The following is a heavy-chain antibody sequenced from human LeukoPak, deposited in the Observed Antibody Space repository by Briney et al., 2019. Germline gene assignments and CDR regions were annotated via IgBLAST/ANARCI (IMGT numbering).Heavy chain of an antibody. CDR2: IIPIFGTA. V-gene: IGHV1-69*05. Sequence: SVKVSCKASGGTFSSYAISWVRQAPGQGLEWMGRIIPIFGTANYAQKFQGRVTITTDESTSTAYMELSSLRPEDTAVYYCATENSYEPNYFDYWGQGTLVTVSS. CDR3: ATENSYEPNYFDY. CDR1: GGTFSSYA. J-gene: IGHJ4*02. D-gene: IGHD5-12*01.